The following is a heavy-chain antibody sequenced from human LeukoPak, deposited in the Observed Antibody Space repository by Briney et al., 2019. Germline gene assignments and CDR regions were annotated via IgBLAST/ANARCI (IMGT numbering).Heavy chain of an antibody. Sequence: SETLSLTCAVYGGSFSGYYWSWIRQPPGKGLEWIGEINHSGSTNYNPPLKSRVTISVDTSKNQYSLKLSSVTAADTAVYYCARVEQQLARFDYWGQGTLVTVSS. CDR2: INHSGST. D-gene: IGHD6-13*01. V-gene: IGHV4-34*01. CDR3: ARVEQQLARFDY. CDR1: GGSFSGYY. J-gene: IGHJ4*02.